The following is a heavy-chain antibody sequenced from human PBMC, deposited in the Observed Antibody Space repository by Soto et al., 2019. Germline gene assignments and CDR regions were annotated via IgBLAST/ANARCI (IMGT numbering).Heavy chain of an antibody. V-gene: IGHV1-18*01. CDR1: GYAFTGYG. D-gene: IGHD3-3*01. Sequence: XSVKVYCKSSGYAFTGYGISWVRQAPGQGLECMGWISSYNGNTNYSQKLQGRVTMTTDTSTSAAYMELRSLRSDDTDVYYCARRARPNFWSGYYTGSPYYYYYYGMDVWGQGTTVTVSS. J-gene: IGHJ6*02. CDR3: ARRARPNFWSGYYTGSPYYYYYYGMDV. CDR2: ISSYNGNT.